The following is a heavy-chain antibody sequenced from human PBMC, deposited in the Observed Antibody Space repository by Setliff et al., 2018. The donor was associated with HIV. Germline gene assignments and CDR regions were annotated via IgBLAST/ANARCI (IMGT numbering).Heavy chain of an antibody. CDR2: IDHSGST. V-gene: IGHV4-30-4*08. J-gene: IGHJ6*02. CDR1: GGSISSGGYS. Sequence: SETLSLTCTVSGGSISSGGYSWSWIRQPPGKGLEWIGEIDHSGSTNYNPSLRSRVIMSMDTSKNQFSLKLSSVTAADTAVYYCARALCGGDCYYYYYGMDVWGQGTTVTVSS. CDR3: ARALCGGDCYYYYYGMDV. D-gene: IGHD2-21*02.